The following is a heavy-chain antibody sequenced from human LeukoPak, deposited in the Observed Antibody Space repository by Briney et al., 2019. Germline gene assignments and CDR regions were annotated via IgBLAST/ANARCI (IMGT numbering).Heavy chain of an antibody. D-gene: IGHD2-2*02. J-gene: IGHJ1*01. Sequence: ASVKVSCKASGYTFTGYYMHWVRQAPGQGLEWMGWMNPNSGNTGYAQNFQGRVTMTRDTSINTAYMELNTLRSEDTAVYYCARGTPYCTGASCYNFWGQGTLVTVSS. CDR2: MNPNSGNT. V-gene: IGHV1-8*02. CDR3: ARGTPYCTGASCYNF. CDR1: GYTFTGYY.